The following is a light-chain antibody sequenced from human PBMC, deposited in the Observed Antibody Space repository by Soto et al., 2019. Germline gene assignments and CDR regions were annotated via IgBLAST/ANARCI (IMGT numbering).Light chain of an antibody. V-gene: IGKV3D-15*01. Sequence: IVLTQSPATLSVSPGERATLSCRASQSVSSNLAWYQQKPGQAPRLLISGASTRATGVPARFSGSGSGTEFTLTINNLEPEDFAVYYCQQRNVWPPITFGQGTRLEIK. CDR1: QSVSSN. J-gene: IGKJ5*01. CDR3: QQRNVWPPIT. CDR2: GAS.